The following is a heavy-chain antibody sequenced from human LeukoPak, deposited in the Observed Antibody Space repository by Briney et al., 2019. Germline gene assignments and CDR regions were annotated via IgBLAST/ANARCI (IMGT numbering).Heavy chain of an antibody. CDR3: AKKSGDHFHFDF. J-gene: IGHJ4*02. V-gene: IGHV3-23*01. CDR1: GFTFNNYG. D-gene: IGHD2-21*01. CDR2: IGTSGANT. Sequence: GGSLRLSCAASGFTFNNYGMGWVRQTPGKGLEWVATIGTSGANTYHADSVKGRFTISRDNSKSMLYLQMNSLRAEDTAVYHCAKKSGDHFHFDFWGQGTLVTVSS.